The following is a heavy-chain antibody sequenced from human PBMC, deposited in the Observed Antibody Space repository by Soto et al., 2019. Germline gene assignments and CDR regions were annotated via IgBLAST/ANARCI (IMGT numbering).Heavy chain of an antibody. J-gene: IGHJ5*02. V-gene: IGHV4-39*01. CDR3: ARHRQYSYVPNWFDP. D-gene: IGHD5-18*01. CDR1: GGSISSSSYY. CDR2: IYYSGST. Sequence: SETLSLTXTVSGGSISSSSYYWGWIRQPPGKGLEWIGSIYYSGSTYYNPSLKSRVTISVDTSKNQFSLKLSSVTAADTAVYNCARHRQYSYVPNWFDPWGQGTLVTVSS.